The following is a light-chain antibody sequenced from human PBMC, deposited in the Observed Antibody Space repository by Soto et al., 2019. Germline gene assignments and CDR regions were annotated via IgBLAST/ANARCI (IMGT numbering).Light chain of an antibody. Sequence: QSVLTQPPSVSRTPGQRVTISCTRSSSNIGAGYDVHWYQQLPGTAPKLLIYVNSNRPSGVPDRFSGSKSGTSASLAITGLQAEDEADYYCQSYDSSLSAVVFGGGTKLTVL. V-gene: IGLV1-40*01. J-gene: IGLJ2*01. CDR1: SSNIGAGYD. CDR2: VNS. CDR3: QSYDSSLSAVV.